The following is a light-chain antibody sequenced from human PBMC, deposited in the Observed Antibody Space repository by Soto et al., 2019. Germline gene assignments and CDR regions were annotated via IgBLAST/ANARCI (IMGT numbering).Light chain of an antibody. CDR1: QSVSSY. V-gene: IGKV3-11*01. CDR3: QQYNNWPPFT. CDR2: DAS. J-gene: IGKJ3*01. Sequence: IVLTQSPASLSLSPGERATLSCRASQSVSSYLAWYQQKPGQAPRLLIYDASNRATGIPARFSGSGSGTEFTLTISSLQSEDFAVYYCQQYNNWPPFTFGPGTKVDIK.